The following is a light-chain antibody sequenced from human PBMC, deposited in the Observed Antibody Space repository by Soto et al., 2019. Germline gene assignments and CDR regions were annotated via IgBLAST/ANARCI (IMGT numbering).Light chain of an antibody. J-gene: IGLJ1*01. V-gene: IGLV2-14*01. CDR1: SRDVGNYNF. CDR2: EVS. Sequence: QSALTQPASVSGSPGQSITVSCTGTSRDVGNYNFVSWYQQYPDKAPKLMIYEVSNRPSGVSNRFSGSKFANTASLTISGLQAEDEAVYYCSSYTTTSTRVFXTGTKVTVL. CDR3: SSYTTTSTRV.